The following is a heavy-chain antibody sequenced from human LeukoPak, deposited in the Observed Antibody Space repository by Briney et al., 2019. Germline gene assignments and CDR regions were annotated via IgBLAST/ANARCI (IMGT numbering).Heavy chain of an antibody. J-gene: IGHJ4*02. CDR2: ISYDGSNK. V-gene: IGHV3-30*18. D-gene: IGHD3-10*01. CDR3: AKVGGSFDY. Sequence: GGSLRLSCAASEFTFSSYGMHWVRQAPGKGLEWVAVISYDGSNKYYADSVKGRFTISRDNAKNSLYLQMNSLRAEDTALYYCAKVGGSFDYWGQGTLVTVSS. CDR1: EFTFSSYG.